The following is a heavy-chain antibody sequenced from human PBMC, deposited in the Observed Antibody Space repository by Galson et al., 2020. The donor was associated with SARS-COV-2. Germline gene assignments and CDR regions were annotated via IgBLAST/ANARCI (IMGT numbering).Heavy chain of an antibody. CDR1: GDSISSGGYY. J-gene: IGHJ3*02. D-gene: IGHD3-10*01. CDR2: IYYSGGT. CDR3: TREGTGCVELHDALDI. V-gene: IGHV4-31*03. Sequence: SETLSLTCTVSGDSISSGGYYWTWIRQHPGKGLEWIGYIYYSGGTHYNPSLKSRVTISVDTSKNQFSLKLSSLTAADTAEYYCTREGTGCVELHDALDIWGQGTRVTVSS.